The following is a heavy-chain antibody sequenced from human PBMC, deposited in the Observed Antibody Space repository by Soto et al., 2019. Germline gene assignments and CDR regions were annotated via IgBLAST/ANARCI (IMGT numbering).Heavy chain of an antibody. V-gene: IGHV1-3*01. CDR1: GYTFTNYA. CDR3: ARGYDYVWGSYRTDAFDV. D-gene: IGHD3-16*02. CDR2: INAGNRNT. J-gene: IGHJ3*01. Sequence: QVQLVQSGAEMKKPGASVKVSCKASGYTFTNYAIHWVRQAPGQRLEWVGWINAGNRNTEYSQKFQGRVIMTKDTSANTADMELNSLISEDTAVYYCARGYDYVWGSYRTDAFDVWGQGTMVTVSS.